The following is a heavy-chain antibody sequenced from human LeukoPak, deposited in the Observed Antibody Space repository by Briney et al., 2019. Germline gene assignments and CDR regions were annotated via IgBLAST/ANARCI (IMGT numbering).Heavy chain of an antibody. V-gene: IGHV3-72*01. CDR2: IRNKANSYTT. Sequence: GGSLRLSCAASGFTFSDHYMDWVRQAPGEGLEWVGRIRNKANSYTTEYAASVKGRFTISRDDSENSLYLQMNSLKTEDTAVYYCAREKGCCRSARCARNAFDIWGQGTMVTVSS. CDR3: AREKGCCRSARCARNAFDI. D-gene: IGHD2-2*01. CDR1: GFTFSDHY. J-gene: IGHJ3*02.